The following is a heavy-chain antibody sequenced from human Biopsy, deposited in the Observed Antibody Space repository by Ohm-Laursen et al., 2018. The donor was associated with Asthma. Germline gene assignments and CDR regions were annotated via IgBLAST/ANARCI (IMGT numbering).Heavy chain of an antibody. CDR3: AKRRGYSGHDNDY. CDR2: ISYDGNHK. CDR1: GFTLSSYA. D-gene: IGHD5-12*01. V-gene: IGHV3-30*18. J-gene: IGHJ4*02. Sequence: SLRLSCSATGFTLSSYAIHWVRQAPGKGLEWVAVISYDGNHKFYEDSVKGRFTISRDNSKNTLYLQMNSLRTEDTAVYYCAKRRGYSGHDNDYWGQGTLVIVSS.